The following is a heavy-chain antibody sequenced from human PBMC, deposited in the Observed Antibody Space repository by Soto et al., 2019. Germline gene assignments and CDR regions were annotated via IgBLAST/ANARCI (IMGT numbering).Heavy chain of an antibody. J-gene: IGHJ4*02. Sequence: QVQLQESGPGLVKPSQTLSLTCTVSGGSISSGGYYWSWIRQHPGKGLEWIGYIYYSGSTYYNPSLKSRVTISVDTSKNQFSLKLSSVTAADTAVYYCASLHIGREYSSSSEGEGPPDYWGQGTLVTVSS. CDR3: ASLHIGREYSSSSEGEGPPDY. V-gene: IGHV4-31*03. D-gene: IGHD6-6*01. CDR1: GGSISSGGYY. CDR2: IYYSGST.